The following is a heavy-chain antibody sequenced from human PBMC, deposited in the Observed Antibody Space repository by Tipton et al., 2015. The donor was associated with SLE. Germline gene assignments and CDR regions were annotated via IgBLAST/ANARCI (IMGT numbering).Heavy chain of an antibody. J-gene: IGHJ4*02. Sequence: TLSLTCVVSGYSISSGYYWGWIRQPPGKGLEWIGTIYHSGSTYYNPSLKSRVTISVDTSKNQFSLKLSSVTAADTAVYYCARERRATYYDFWGGEGAFDYWGQGTLVTVSS. CDR2: IYHSGST. D-gene: IGHD3-3*01. CDR1: GYSISSGYY. V-gene: IGHV4-38-2*02. CDR3: ARERRATYYDFWGGEGAFDY.